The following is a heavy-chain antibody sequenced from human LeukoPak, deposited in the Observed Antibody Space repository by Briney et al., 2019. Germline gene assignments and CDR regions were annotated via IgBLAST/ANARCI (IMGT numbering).Heavy chain of an antibody. D-gene: IGHD5-24*01. Sequence: SGTLSLTCAVSGGSISSNNWWSWVRQPPGKGLEWIGSIYYSGSTNYNPSLKSRVTISVDTSKNQFSLKLSSVTAADTAVYYCARLLGTRSGDGYNYGLYYFDYWGQGTLVTVSS. CDR3: ARLLGTRSGDGYNYGLYYFDY. V-gene: IGHV4-4*02. J-gene: IGHJ4*02. CDR1: GGSISSNNW. CDR2: IYYSGST.